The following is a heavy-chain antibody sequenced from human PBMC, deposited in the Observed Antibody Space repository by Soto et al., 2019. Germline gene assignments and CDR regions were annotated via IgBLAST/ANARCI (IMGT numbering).Heavy chain of an antibody. J-gene: IGHJ4*02. Sequence: SGPTLVNPTQTLTLTCTFSGFSLSTTGVRVSWIRQPPGKALEWPARIDWDDEKFYNTSLKTRLTISKDTSKNQVDLIMTNMDPVDTATYYCARVRDYDSNSVHDYWGLGILVTVSS. CDR2: IDWDDEK. CDR1: GFSLSTTGVR. CDR3: ARVRDYDSNSVHDY. D-gene: IGHD3-22*01. V-gene: IGHV2-70*04.